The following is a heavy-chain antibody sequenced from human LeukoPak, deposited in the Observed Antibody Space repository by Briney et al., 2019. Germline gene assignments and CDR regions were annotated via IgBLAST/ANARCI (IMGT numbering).Heavy chain of an antibody. D-gene: IGHD4-17*01. CDR2: ISGSGDRT. Sequence: GGSLRLSCVASAFTFSSYAMTWVRQAPGKGLEWVSSISGSGDRTMYADSVKGRFTISRDNFKNTLYLQMNSLRAEDTALYHCAKDPNGDYIGAFDMWGQGTMVTVSS. J-gene: IGHJ3*02. CDR1: AFTFSSYA. V-gene: IGHV3-23*01. CDR3: AKDPNGDYIGAFDM.